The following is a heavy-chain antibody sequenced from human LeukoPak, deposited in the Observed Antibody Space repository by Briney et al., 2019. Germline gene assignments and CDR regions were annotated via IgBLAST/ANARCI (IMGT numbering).Heavy chain of an antibody. CDR1: GYTFTGYY. Sequence: GASVKVSCKASGYTFTGYYMHWVRQAPGQGLEWMGWINPNSGGTNYAQKFQGRVTMTRDTSISTAYMELSRLRSDDTAVYYCARSYCSSTSCDLYLDYWGQGTLVTVSS. V-gene: IGHV1-2*02. D-gene: IGHD2-2*01. J-gene: IGHJ4*02. CDR2: INPNSGGT. CDR3: ARSYCSSTSCDLYLDY.